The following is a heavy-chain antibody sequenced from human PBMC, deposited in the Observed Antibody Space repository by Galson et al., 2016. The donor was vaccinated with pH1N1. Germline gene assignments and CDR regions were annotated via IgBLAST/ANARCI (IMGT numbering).Heavy chain of an antibody. CDR3: TRARYNLLTGYLIDY. CDR1: GFSFGDYA. J-gene: IGHJ4*02. D-gene: IGHD3-9*01. CDR2: IRSKVYGGTT. V-gene: IGHV3-49*04. Sequence: SLRLSCAASGFSFGDYAMSWVRQAPGKGLEWVGLIRSKVYGGTTEYAASVKGRFTILRGDSKYIAYLQMNSLRTEDTAVYFCTRARYNLLTGYLIDYWGQGTLVTVSS.